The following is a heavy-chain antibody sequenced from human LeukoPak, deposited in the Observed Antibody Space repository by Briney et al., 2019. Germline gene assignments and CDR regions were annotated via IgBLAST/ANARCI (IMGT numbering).Heavy chain of an antibody. V-gene: IGHV4-59*01. CDR3: ARGYGDYVGARFDY. J-gene: IGHJ4*02. CDR1: GGSIXSYY. Sequence: SETLSLTCTVSGGSIXSYYWSWIRQPPGKGLEWIGYIYYSGSTNYNPSLKSRVTISVDTSKTQFSLKLSSVTAADTAVYYCARGYGDYVGARFDYWGQGTLVTVSS. CDR2: IYYSGST. D-gene: IGHD4-17*01.